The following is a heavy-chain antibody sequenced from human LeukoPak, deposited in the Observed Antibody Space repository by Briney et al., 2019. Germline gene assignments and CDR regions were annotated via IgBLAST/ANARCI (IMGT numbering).Heavy chain of an antibody. V-gene: IGHV4-61*02. J-gene: IGHJ4*02. CDR3: ARLYYYSKLNYFDS. CDR1: DDSISSGTYY. Sequence: PSETLSLTCTVSDDSISSGTYYWTWIRQPAGRGLEWIGRISSTWSTNYNPSLKSRVTISIDPSKNQFSLRLKSLTAADTAMYYCARLYYYSKLNYFDSWGQGTLVTVSS. D-gene: IGHD4-11*01. CDR2: ISSTWST.